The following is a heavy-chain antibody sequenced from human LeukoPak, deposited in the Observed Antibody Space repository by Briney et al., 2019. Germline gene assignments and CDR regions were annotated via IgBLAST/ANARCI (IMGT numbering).Heavy chain of an antibody. V-gene: IGHV3-23*01. Sequence: GGSLRLSCAASGFSLSSYAMSWVRQAPGKGLEWVSTISGSGGRTYYADSVKGRFIISRDNSKNTLYLQMNSLRAEDTAVYYCAKATYSSSWNLYFDYWGQGTLVTVSS. J-gene: IGHJ4*02. D-gene: IGHD6-13*01. CDR1: GFSLSSYA. CDR3: AKATYSSSWNLYFDY. CDR2: ISGSGGRT.